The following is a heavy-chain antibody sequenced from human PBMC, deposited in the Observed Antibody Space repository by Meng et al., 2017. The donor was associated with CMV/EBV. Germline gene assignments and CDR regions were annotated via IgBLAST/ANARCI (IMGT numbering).Heavy chain of an antibody. CDR2: ISYDGSNK. Sequence: GESLKISCAASGFTFSSYAMHWVRQAPGKGLGWVAVISYDGSNKYYADSVKGRFTITRDNSKNTLYLQMNSLRAEDTAVYYCARDFVVVPAAKGEFDYWGQGTLVTVSS. D-gene: IGHD2-2*01. V-gene: IGHV3-30*04. CDR1: GFTFSSYA. J-gene: IGHJ4*02. CDR3: ARDFVVVPAAKGEFDY.